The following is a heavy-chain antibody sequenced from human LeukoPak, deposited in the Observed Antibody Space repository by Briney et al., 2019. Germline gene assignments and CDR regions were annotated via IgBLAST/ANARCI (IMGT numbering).Heavy chain of an antibody. CDR1: GGSFSGYY. D-gene: IGHD3-3*01. CDR2: INHSGST. Sequence: SETLSLTCAVYGGSFSGYYWSWIRQPPGKGLEWIGEINHSGSTNYNPSLKSRVTISVDTSKNQFSLKLSSVTAADTAMYYCARARSAWFDPWGQGTLVTVSS. V-gene: IGHV4-34*01. J-gene: IGHJ5*02. CDR3: ARARSAWFDP.